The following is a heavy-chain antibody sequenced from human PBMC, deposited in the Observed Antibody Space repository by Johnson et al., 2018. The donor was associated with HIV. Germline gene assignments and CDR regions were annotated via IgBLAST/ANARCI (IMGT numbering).Heavy chain of an antibody. Sequence: QVQLVESGGGVVQPGRSLRLSCAASGFAFSNYGMHWVRQAPGKGLEWVAVISYDGVNQYYADSVKGRFTISRDNSKNTLYLQMNSLRAEDTAVYYCAKEGRYVEGAFDIWGQGTMVTVSS. J-gene: IGHJ3*02. D-gene: IGHD5-12*01. CDR2: ISYDGVNQ. CDR3: AKEGRYVEGAFDI. V-gene: IGHV3-30*18. CDR1: GFAFSNYG.